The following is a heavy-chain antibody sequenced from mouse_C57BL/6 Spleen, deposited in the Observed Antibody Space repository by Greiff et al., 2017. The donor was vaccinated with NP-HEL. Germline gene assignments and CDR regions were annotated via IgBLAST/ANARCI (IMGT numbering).Heavy chain of an antibody. CDR2: ISSGGDYF. J-gene: IGHJ1*03. D-gene: IGHD2-3*01. Sequence: DVLLVESGEGLVKPGGSLKLPCAASGFTFSSYAMSWVRQTPEKRLECVAYISSGGDYFYYADTVRGRFTISRDNARNTLYLQMSSLKSEDTARYYWTRGFYDGYRYFDVWGTGATVTVAS. CDR3: TRGFYDGYRYFDV. V-gene: IGHV5-9-1*02. CDR1: GFTFSSYA.